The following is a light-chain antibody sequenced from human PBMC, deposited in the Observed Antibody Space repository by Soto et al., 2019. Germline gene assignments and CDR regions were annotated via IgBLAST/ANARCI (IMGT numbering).Light chain of an antibody. CDR1: QSISSY. CDR2: AAY. CDR3: QQSYSTPPG. V-gene: IGKV1-39*01. J-gene: IGKJ5*01. Sequence: DIQMTQSPSSLSASVGDRVTVTCRASQSISSYLNWYQQKPGKAPKLLIYAAYNLQSGVPSRFSGSGSGTDFTLTISSLQPEDFATYYCQQSYSTPPGFGQGTRLEIK.